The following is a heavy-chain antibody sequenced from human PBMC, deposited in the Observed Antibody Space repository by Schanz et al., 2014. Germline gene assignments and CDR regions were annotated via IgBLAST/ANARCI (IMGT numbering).Heavy chain of an antibody. J-gene: IGHJ4*02. CDR3: ARSAGRDFWSGYYTRFDY. V-gene: IGHV1-18*01. D-gene: IGHD3-3*01. Sequence: QVQLVQSGAEVKKPGASVKVSCKASGYTFTTYAMSWVRQAPGQGLEWMGWISAYNGNTKYPQKLQGRVTMTTDTSTSTAYMELRSLRSDDTAVYYCARSAGRDFWSGYYTRFDYWGQGTLVTASS. CDR2: ISAYNGNT. CDR1: GYTFTTYA.